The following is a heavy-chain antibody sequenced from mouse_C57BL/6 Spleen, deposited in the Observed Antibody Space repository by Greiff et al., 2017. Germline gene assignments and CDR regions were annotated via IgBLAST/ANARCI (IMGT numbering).Heavy chain of an antibody. CDR2: IYPSDSET. V-gene: IGHV1-61*01. D-gene: IGHD1-1*01. CDR3: ARRGVVATIYFDY. Sequence: QVQLQQPGAELVRPGSSVKLSCKASGYTFTSYWMAWVKQRPGQGLEWIGNIYPSDSETHYNQKFKDKATLTVDKSSSTAYMQLSSLTSEDSAVYYCARRGVVATIYFDYWGKGATLTVSS. CDR1: GYTFTSYW. J-gene: IGHJ2*01.